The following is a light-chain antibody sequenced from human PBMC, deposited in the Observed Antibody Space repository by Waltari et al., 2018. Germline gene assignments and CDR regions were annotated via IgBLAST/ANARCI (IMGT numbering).Light chain of an antibody. CDR3: QQRSGWPYT. CDR1: QSVSRY. CDR2: DAS. J-gene: IGKJ2*01. V-gene: IGKV3-11*01. Sequence: EIVLTLCPAAMSVSTGEGATLHCRASQSVSRYLAWYQQKPGQAPRLLLYDASNRATGIPARFSASGSGTDFTLTLSSLEPEDFAVYYCQQRSGWPYTFGQGTKLEIK.